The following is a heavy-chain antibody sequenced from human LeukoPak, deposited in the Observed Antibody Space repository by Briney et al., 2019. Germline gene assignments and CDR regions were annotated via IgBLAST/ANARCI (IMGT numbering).Heavy chain of an antibody. V-gene: IGHV3-30*02. D-gene: IGHD3-22*01. CDR1: GFTFSKYN. CDR2: IRYDGTKK. Sequence: GGSLRLSCAASGFTFSKYNMNWVRQAPGKGLEWVAFIRYDGTKKYYADSLKGRFTTSRDNSKNTLYLQMNSLRAEDTAVYYCAKISGYYPFEYWGQGTLVTVSS. CDR3: AKISGYYPFEY. J-gene: IGHJ4*02.